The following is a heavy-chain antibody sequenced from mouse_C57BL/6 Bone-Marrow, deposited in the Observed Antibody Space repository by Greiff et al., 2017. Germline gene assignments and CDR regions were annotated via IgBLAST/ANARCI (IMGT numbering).Heavy chain of an antibody. J-gene: IGHJ4*01. Sequence: DVKLVESGGDLVKPGGSLKLSCAASGFTFSSSGMSWVRQTPDKGLEWVATIRSGGSYTYYPDSVKGRLTISRDTAENTLYLQMSSLKSEDTAMYYFARRAGYYPMDYWGQGTSVTVSS. CDR2: IRSGGSYT. CDR3: ARRAGYYPMDY. V-gene: IGHV5-6*02. D-gene: IGHD3-3*01. CDR1: GFTFSSSG.